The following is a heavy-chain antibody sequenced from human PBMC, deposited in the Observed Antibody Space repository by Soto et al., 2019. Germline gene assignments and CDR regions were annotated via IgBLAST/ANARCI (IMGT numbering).Heavy chain of an antibody. CDR3: ARGQLRYFDW. D-gene: IGHD3-9*01. Sequence: PSETLSLTCTVSGGSISSGGYYWSWIRQHPGKGLEWIGYIYYSGSTYYNPSLKSRVTISVDTSKNQFSLKLSSVTAADTAVYYCARGQLRYFDWWGQGTLVTVSS. CDR1: GGSISSGGYY. V-gene: IGHV4-31*03. J-gene: IGHJ4*02. CDR2: IYYSGST.